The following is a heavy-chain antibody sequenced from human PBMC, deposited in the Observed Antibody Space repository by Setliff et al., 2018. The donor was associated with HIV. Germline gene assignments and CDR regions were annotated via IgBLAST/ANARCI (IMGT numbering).Heavy chain of an antibody. V-gene: IGHV1-69*10. CDR1: GGTFSSYA. CDR3: ARDVSWRVRTYIDY. CDR2: IIPILGIA. Sequence: GASVKVSCKASGGTFSSYAISWVRQAPGQGLEWMGGIIPILGIANYAQKFQGRVTITADKSTSTAYMELSSLTAEDTAVYYCARDVSWRVRTYIDYWGQGALVTVSS. D-gene: IGHD3-3*01. J-gene: IGHJ4*02.